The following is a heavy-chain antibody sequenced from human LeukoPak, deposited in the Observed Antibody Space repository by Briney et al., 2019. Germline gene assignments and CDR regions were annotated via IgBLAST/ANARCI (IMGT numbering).Heavy chain of an antibody. Sequence: SKTLSLTCTVSGGSISSYYWSWIRQPPGKGLEWIWYIYYSGSTNYNPSLMSRVTIYVDTSNNQFSLKLSSVTAADTAVYYCARGLLGCYSHPAAFYIWGQGTMVTVSS. CDR1: GGSISSYY. J-gene: IGHJ3*02. D-gene: IGHD2-15*01. CDR3: ARGLLGCYSHPAAFYI. V-gene: IGHV4-59*01. CDR2: IYYSGST.